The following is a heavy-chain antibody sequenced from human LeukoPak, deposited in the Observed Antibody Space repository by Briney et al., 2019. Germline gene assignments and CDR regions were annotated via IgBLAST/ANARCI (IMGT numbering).Heavy chain of an antibody. J-gene: IGHJ4*02. CDR3: ARVTGSGWYSDFDY. CDR2: INHSGST. CDR1: GGSFSGYY. Sequence: SETLSLTCAVYGGSFSGYYWSWIRQPPGKGLEWIGEINHSGSTNYNPSLKSRVTISVDTSKNQFSLKLSSVTAADTAVYYRARVTGSGWYSDFDYWGQGTLVTVSS. V-gene: IGHV4-34*01. D-gene: IGHD6-19*01.